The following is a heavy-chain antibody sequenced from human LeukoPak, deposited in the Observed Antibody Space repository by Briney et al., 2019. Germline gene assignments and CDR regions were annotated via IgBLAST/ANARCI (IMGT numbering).Heavy chain of an antibody. D-gene: IGHD3-22*01. J-gene: IGHJ1*01. V-gene: IGHV3-48*03. CDR3: AGAPYYYDSSGYFQH. CDR1: GFTFSSYE. CDR2: ISSSGSTM. Sequence: PGGFLRLSCAGSGFTFSSYEMNWVRQAPGKGLEWVSYISSSGSTMYYADSVKGRFTISRDNAKNSLYLQFNSLRAEDTAVYYCAGAPYYYDSSGYFQHWGQGTLVTVSS.